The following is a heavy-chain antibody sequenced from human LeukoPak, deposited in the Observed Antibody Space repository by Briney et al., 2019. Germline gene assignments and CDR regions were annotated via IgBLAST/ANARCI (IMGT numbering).Heavy chain of an antibody. Sequence: GGSLRLSCVGSGYTFTTYGMSWVRQAPGKGLEWVSSISSSSSYIYYADSVKGRFTISRDNAKNSLYLQMNSLRAEDTAVYYCARDYGSGSYYYFDYWGQGTLVTVSS. CDR2: ISSSSSYI. V-gene: IGHV3-21*01. CDR1: GYTFTTYG. D-gene: IGHD3-10*01. J-gene: IGHJ4*02. CDR3: ARDYGSGSYYYFDY.